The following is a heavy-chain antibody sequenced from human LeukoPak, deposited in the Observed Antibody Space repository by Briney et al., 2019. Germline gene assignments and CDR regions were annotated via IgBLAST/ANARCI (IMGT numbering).Heavy chain of an antibody. CDR3: ARDGTSLYFDY. J-gene: IGHJ4*02. D-gene: IGHD2-2*01. Sequence: PGGSLRLSCAASGFTFSSYAMHWVRQAPGKGLEWVAVISYDGSNKYYADSVKGRFTISRDNSKNTLYLQMNSLRAEDTAVYYCARDGTSLYFDYWGQGTLVTVSS. V-gene: IGHV3-30*04. CDR1: GFTFSSYA. CDR2: ISYDGSNK.